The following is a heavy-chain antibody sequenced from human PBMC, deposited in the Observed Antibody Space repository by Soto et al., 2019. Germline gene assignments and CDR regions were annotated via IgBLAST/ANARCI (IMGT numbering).Heavy chain of an antibody. CDR3: ARVETAGGINYWYYGMDV. CDR1: GGTFSSYA. V-gene: IGHV1-69*06. J-gene: IGHJ6*02. Sequence: SVKVSCKASGGTFSSYAISWVRQAPGQGLEWMGGIIPIFGTANYAQKFQGRVTITADKSTSTAYMELSSLRSEDTAVYYCARVETAGGINYWYYGMDVWGQGTTVTVS. CDR2: IIPIFGTA. D-gene: IGHD3-3*02.